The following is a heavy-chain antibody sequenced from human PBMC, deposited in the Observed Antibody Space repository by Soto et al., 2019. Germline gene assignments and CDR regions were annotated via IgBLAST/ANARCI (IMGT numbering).Heavy chain of an antibody. D-gene: IGHD5-18*01. CDR1: GLTVSSNY. CDR2: IYSEGTT. CDR3: ALDPRGYSCGLFWSYSHLDV. V-gene: IGHV3-53*01. Sequence: PGGSLRLSCAASGLTVSSNYMSWVRQAPGKGLEWVSVIYSEGTTYYADSVKGRFTVSRDNSKNTLYLQMNSLRVEDTAVYYCALDPRGYSCGLFWSYSHLDVWGQGTTVTVSS. J-gene: IGHJ6*02.